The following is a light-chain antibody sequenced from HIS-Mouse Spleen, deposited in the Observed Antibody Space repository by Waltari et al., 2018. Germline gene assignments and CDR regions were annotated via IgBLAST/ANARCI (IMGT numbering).Light chain of an antibody. J-gene: IGLJ3*02. CDR1: SGSIASHY. CDR2: EDN. CDR3: QSYDSSNWV. Sequence: NFMLTQPHSVSESPGKTVTISCPGSSGSIASHYLQWYQQRPGSAPPTVIYEDNQRPSGVPDRFSGSIDSSSNSASLTISGLKTEDEADYYCQSYDSSNWVFGGGTKLTVL. V-gene: IGLV6-57*02.